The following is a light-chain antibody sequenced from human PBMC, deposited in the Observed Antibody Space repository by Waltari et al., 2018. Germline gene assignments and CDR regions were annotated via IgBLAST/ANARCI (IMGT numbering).Light chain of an antibody. CDR3: YSYAGGSV. CDR1: SSDVGSSNL. V-gene: IGLV2-23*02. CDR2: EVS. J-gene: IGLJ1*01. Sequence: QSALTQPASVSGSPGQSITISCTGSSSDVGSSNLVSWYLQHPGKAPQLIIYEVSTRPSGVSNRLSGSKSGNTASLTISGLQAEDEADYYCYSYAGGSVFGTGTKVTVL.